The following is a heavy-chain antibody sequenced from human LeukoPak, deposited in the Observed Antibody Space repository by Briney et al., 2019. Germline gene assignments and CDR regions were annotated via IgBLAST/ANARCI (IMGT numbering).Heavy chain of an antibody. Sequence: PSETLSLTCAVYGGSFSGYYWSWIRQPPGKGLEWIGEINHSGSTNYNPSLKSRVTISVDTSKNQFSLKLSSVTAADTAVYYCARVVVVTAIRYYYYYGMDVWGQGTTVTVSS. CDR3: ARVVVVTAIRYYYYYGMDV. CDR2: INHSGST. CDR1: GGSFSGYY. D-gene: IGHD2-21*02. J-gene: IGHJ6*02. V-gene: IGHV4-34*01.